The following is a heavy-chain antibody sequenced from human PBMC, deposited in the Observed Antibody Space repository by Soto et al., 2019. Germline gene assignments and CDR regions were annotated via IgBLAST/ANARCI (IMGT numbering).Heavy chain of an antibody. Sequence: EVQLLESGGGLVQPGGSLRLSCAASRFTFSTYAMSWVRQAPGKGLEWVSAISVSGDNTYYADSVKGRFTISRDNSKNTLYLQMNSPRAEDTALYYCVKDRSTSDWYGYFDYWGLGTLVTVSS. D-gene: IGHD6-19*01. CDR2: ISVSGDNT. J-gene: IGHJ4*02. CDR1: RFTFSTYA. CDR3: VKDRSTSDWYGYFDY. V-gene: IGHV3-23*01.